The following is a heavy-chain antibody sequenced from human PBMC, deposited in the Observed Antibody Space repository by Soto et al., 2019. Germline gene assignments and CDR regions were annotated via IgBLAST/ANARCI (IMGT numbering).Heavy chain of an antibody. J-gene: IGHJ5*01. V-gene: IGHV4-30-4*01. Sequence: QVQLQESGPGLVKPSQTLSLTCTVSGGSITNDVYYWSWIRQPPGKGLEWIGYIYYTGTTLYQPSLKSRVTISVDTSKNQFSLNLISVTAADTAVYYCARGGASSQPFVSWGQGTLVTVSS. CDR2: IYYTGTT. CDR3: ARGGASSQPFVS. D-gene: IGHD1-26*01. CDR1: GGSITNDVYY.